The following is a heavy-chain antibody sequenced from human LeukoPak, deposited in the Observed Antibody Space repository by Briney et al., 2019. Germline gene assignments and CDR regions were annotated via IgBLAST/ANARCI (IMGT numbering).Heavy chain of an antibody. CDR3: ASYRQWLDPTFDY. Sequence: SETLSLTCTVSGYSISSGYYWGWIRPPPGKGLEWIGSIYHSGSTYYNPSLKSRVTISVDTSKNQFSLKLSSVTAADTAVYYCASYRQWLDPTFDYWGQGTLVTVSS. CDR2: IYHSGST. D-gene: IGHD6-19*01. J-gene: IGHJ4*02. CDR1: GYSISSGYY. V-gene: IGHV4-38-2*02.